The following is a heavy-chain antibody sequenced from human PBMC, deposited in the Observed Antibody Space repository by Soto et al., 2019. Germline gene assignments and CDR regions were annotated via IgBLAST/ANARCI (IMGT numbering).Heavy chain of an antibody. D-gene: IGHD3-3*01. Sequence: ASVKVSCKSSGYTFTSYCISWVRQAPGQGLEWMGWISAYNGNTNYAQKLQGRVTMTTDTSTSTAYMELRSLRSDDTAVYYCARGPLQYYDFWSGYSPYYFDYWGQGTLVTVSS. CDR2: ISAYNGNT. J-gene: IGHJ4*02. CDR3: ARGPLQYYDFWSGYSPYYFDY. CDR1: GYTFTSYC. V-gene: IGHV1-18*04.